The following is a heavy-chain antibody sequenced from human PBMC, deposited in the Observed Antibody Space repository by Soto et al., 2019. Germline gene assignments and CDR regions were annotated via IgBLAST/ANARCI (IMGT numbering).Heavy chain of an antibody. V-gene: IGHV4-59*01. Sequence: SETLSLSCTVAGGSLGGYYWRWIRQPGGKGRGLVGYVFYTGKANYNASLKSRVSISLDTSHYQFSLKLSSVTAADTAVYYCARDPDPRMHTTPYDYNGMEVWAPGPPDTVSS. J-gene: IGHJ6*02. CDR1: GGSLGGYY. CDR2: VFYTGKA. D-gene: IGHD5-12*01. CDR3: ARDPDPRMHTTPYDYNGMEV.